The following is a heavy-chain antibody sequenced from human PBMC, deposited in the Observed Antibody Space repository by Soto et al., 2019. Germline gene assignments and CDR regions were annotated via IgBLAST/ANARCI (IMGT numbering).Heavy chain of an antibody. CDR2: MRTGSGDT. V-gene: IGHV1-2*02. D-gene: IGHD1-26*01. Sequence: QVQLVQSGAEVKRPGASVRFSCKASRDTFKSYDIFWVRQSPGQGLEWIGWMRTGSGDTHYAQKFQGRVTMTRDTSISTAYMELNNLVSDDTAVYYCARRSTTYLNEVIYDIWGQGTLVTVSS. CDR1: RDTFKSYD. J-gene: IGHJ1*01. CDR3: ARRSTTYLNEVIYDI.